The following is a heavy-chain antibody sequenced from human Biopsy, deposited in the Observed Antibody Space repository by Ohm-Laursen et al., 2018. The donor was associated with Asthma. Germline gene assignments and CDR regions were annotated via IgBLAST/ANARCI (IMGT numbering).Heavy chain of an antibody. CDR1: GFAVSRDH. Sequence: GSLRLSCAASGFAVSRDHMFWVRQAPGKGLEWVSVIYSGGTSHTADSVRGRFTISRDYSKNTLYLQMHSLRAEDTAVYYCARGDSSNWSHYYFDYWGQGPRSASPQ. D-gene: IGHD3-22*01. CDR2: IYSGGTS. CDR3: ARGDSSNWSHYYFDY. V-gene: IGHV3-53*01. J-gene: IGHJ4*02.